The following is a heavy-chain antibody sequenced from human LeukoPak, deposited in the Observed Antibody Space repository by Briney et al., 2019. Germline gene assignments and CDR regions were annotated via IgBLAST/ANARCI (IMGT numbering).Heavy chain of an antibody. CDR3: ARAFNYYDSSGYRY. J-gene: IGHJ4*02. D-gene: IGHD3-22*01. Sequence: GASVRVSCKASGYTFTSYGISWVRQAPGQGLEWMGWISAYNGNTNYAQKLQGRVTMTTDTSTSTAYMELRSLRSDDTAVYYCARAFNYYDSSGYRYWGQGTLVTVSS. CDR2: ISAYNGNT. CDR1: GYTFTSYG. V-gene: IGHV1-18*01.